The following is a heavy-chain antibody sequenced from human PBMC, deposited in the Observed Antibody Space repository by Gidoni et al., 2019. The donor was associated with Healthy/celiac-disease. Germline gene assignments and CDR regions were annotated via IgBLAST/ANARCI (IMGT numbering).Heavy chain of an antibody. CDR3: ARGPHYYYGSGSYYKVVYYFDY. Sequence: QVQLQQWGAGLLKPSETLSLTCAVYGGSFSGYYCSWIRQPPGKGLEWIGEINHSGSTNYNPSLKSRVTISVDTSKNQFSLKLSSVTAADTAVYYCARGPHYYYGSGSYYKVVYYFDYWGQGTLVTVSS. D-gene: IGHD3-10*01. V-gene: IGHV4-34*01. CDR2: INHSGST. CDR1: GGSFSGYY. J-gene: IGHJ4*02.